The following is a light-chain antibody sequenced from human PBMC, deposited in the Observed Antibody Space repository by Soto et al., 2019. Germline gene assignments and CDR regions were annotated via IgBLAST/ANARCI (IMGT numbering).Light chain of an antibody. CDR2: EVN. V-gene: IGLV2-14*01. CDR3: SSYTTSSTLL. J-gene: IGLJ3*02. CDR1: SSDIGRYNY. Sequence: QPVLTQPASVSGSPGQSITISCTGTSSDIGRYNYVSWYQQYPGKAPKVMIYEVNNRPSGVSSRFSGSKSGNTASLTISGLQADDEADYYCSSYTTSSTLLFGGGTKLTVL.